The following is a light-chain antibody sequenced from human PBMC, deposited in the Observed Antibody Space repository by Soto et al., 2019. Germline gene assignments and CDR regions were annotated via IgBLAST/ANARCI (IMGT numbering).Light chain of an antibody. CDR1: SSDIGAYNY. Sequence: QSVLTQPASVSGSPGQSITISCTGTSSDIGAYNYVSWYQQYPGKAPKLMIYEVGNRPSGVTNRFSGPKSGNTASLTISGLQAEDEADYYCSSYTSSSTLVFGGGTQLTVL. J-gene: IGLJ3*02. CDR2: EVG. V-gene: IGLV2-14*01. CDR3: SSYTSSSTLV.